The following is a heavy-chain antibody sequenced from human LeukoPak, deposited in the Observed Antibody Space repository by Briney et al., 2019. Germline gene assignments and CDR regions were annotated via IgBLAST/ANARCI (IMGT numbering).Heavy chain of an antibody. CDR3: ARDGWFGESHFDY. D-gene: IGHD3-10*01. Sequence: AGGSLRLSCAASGFTFSSYSMNWVRQAPGKGLEWVSSISSSSSYIYYADSVKGRFTISRDNAKNSLYLQMNSLRAEDTAVYYCARDGWFGESHFDYWGQGTLVTVSS. CDR1: GFTFSSYS. V-gene: IGHV3-21*01. J-gene: IGHJ4*02. CDR2: ISSSSSYI.